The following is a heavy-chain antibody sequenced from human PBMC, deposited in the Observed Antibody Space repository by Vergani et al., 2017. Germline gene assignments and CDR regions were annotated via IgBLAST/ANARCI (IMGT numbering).Heavy chain of an antibody. V-gene: IGHV3-21*01. J-gene: IGHJ6*03. Sequence: EVQLVESGGGLVKPGGSLRLSCAASGFTFSSYSMNWVRQAPGKGLEWVSSISSSSSYIYYADSVKGRFTISRDNAKNSLYLQMNSLRAEDTAVYYCAREQESSSAGVYYYYYYMDVWGKGTTVTVSS. CDR2: ISSSSSYI. D-gene: IGHD6-6*01. CDR1: GFTFSSYS. CDR3: AREQESSSAGVYYYYYYMDV.